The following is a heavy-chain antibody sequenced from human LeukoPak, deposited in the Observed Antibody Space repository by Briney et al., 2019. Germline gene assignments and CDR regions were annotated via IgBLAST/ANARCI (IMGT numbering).Heavy chain of an antibody. Sequence: PSQTLSLTCAVSGGSISSGGYSWSWIRQPPGKGLEWIGYIYHSGSTYYNPSLKSRVTISVDTSKNQFSLKLSSVTAADTAVYYCARLGYSKNEDYWGQGTLVTVSS. CDR1: GGSISSGGYS. D-gene: IGHD4-11*01. CDR2: IYHSGST. V-gene: IGHV4-30-2*01. J-gene: IGHJ4*02. CDR3: ARLGYSKNEDY.